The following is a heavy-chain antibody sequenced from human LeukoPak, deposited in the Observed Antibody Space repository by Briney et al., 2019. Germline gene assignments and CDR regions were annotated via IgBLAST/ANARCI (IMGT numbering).Heavy chain of an antibody. CDR3: ARDRLEDCSSTSCYHNWFDP. Sequence: SETLSLTCAVSGGSISSSNWWSWVRQPPGKGLEWIGEIYHSGSTNYNPSLKSRVTISVDKPKNQFSLKLSSVTAADTAVYYCARDRLEDCSSTSCYHNWFDPWGQGTLVTVSS. D-gene: IGHD2-2*01. CDR2: IYHSGST. V-gene: IGHV4-4*02. CDR1: GGSISSSNW. J-gene: IGHJ5*02.